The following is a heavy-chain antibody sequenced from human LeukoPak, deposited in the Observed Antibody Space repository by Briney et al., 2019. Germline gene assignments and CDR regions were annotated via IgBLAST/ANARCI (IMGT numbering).Heavy chain of an antibody. D-gene: IGHD3-22*01. CDR3: ARDPSFFMIVVPYFDY. CDR2: INPNSGGT. J-gene: IGHJ4*02. Sequence: ASVKVSCKASGYTFTGYYMHWVRQAPGQGLEWMGCINPNSGGTNYAQKFQGRVTMTRDTSISTAYMELSRLRSDDTAVYYCARDPSFFMIVVPYFDYWGKGTLVTVSS. CDR1: GYTFTGYY. V-gene: IGHV1-2*02.